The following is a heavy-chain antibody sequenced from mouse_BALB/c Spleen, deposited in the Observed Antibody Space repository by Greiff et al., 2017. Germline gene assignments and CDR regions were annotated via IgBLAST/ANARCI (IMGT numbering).Heavy chain of an antibody. CDR3: ARDLGYRYDGFAY. D-gene: IGHD2-14*01. Sequence: QVQLKESGPGLVAPSQSLSITCTVSGFSLTSYGVHWVRQPPGKGLEWLGVIWAGGSTNYNSALMSRLSISKDNSKSQVFLKMNSLQTDDTAMYYCARDLGYRYDGFAYWGQGTLVTVSA. CDR2: IWAGGST. V-gene: IGHV2-9*02. CDR1: GFSLTSYG. J-gene: IGHJ3*01.